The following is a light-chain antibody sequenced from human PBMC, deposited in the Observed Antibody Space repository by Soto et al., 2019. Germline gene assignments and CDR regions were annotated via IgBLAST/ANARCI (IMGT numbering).Light chain of an antibody. V-gene: IGLV2-11*01. CDR1: SSDVGGYSH. J-gene: IGLJ2*01. Sequence: QSALTQPRSVSGSPGQSVTISCTGSSSDVGGYSHVSWFQQHPGKAPKLMIYDVTKRPSGVPDRFSGSKSSNTASLTISGLQAEDESDYYCCSFAGTYTIFGGGTKVTVL. CDR3: CSFAGTYTI. CDR2: DVT.